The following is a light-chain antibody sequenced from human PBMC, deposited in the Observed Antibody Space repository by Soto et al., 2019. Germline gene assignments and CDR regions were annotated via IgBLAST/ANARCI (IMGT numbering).Light chain of an antibody. J-gene: IGLJ1*01. V-gene: IGLV2-11*01. CDR2: HVN. CDR3: CSYAGRNTYV. Sequence: QSVLTQPASVSGSPGQSITISCAGTRSDIGASNSVSWYQHLPGRPPTLIIYHVNKRPSGVPDRFSASKSGNTASLTISGLQAEDEADYYCCSYAGRNTYVFGTGTKLTVL. CDR1: RSDIGASNS.